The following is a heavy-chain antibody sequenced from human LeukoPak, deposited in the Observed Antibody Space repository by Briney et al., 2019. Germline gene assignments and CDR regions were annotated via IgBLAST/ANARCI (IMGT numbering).Heavy chain of an antibody. CDR2: IYHNGNT. CDR1: GYSISSGYY. D-gene: IGHD6-13*01. CDR3: ARAYHSSWYLNWFDP. V-gene: IGHV4-38-2*01. J-gene: IGHJ5*02. Sequence: SDTLSLTCALSGYSISSGYYWGWIRQPPRKGLEWIGSIYHNGNTYYNPSIKSRVTISVDTSKNEFSLKLSSVTAADTAVYYCARAYHSSWYLNWFDPWGQGTLVTVSS.